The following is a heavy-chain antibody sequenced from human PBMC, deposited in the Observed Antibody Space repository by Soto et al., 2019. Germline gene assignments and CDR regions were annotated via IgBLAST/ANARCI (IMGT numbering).Heavy chain of an antibody. V-gene: IGHV1-69*13. CDR2: IIPIFGTA. CDR3: ARGPGRFSPYYYGMDV. D-gene: IGHD3-10*01. CDR1: GGTFSSYA. J-gene: IGHJ6*02. Sequence: ASVKVSCKASGGTFSSYAISWVRQAPGQGLEWMGGIIPIFGTANYAQKFQGRVTITADESTSTAYMELSSLRSEDTAVYYCARGPGRFSPYYYGMDVWGQGTTVTVSS.